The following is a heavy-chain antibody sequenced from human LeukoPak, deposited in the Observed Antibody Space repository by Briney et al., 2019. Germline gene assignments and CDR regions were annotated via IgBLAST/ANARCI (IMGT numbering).Heavy chain of an antibody. J-gene: IGHJ6*04. V-gene: IGHV3-23*01. CDR1: GFTFSSYA. CDR3: AGWQGADRSGSYYKGAFYYYGMDV. D-gene: IGHD3-10*01. CDR2: ISGSGGST. Sequence: PGGSLRLSCAASGFTFSSYAMSWVRQAPGKGLEWVSAISGSGGSTYYADSVKGRFTISRDNSKNTLYLQMNSLRAEDTAVYYCAGWQGADRSGSYYKGAFYYYGMDVWGKGTTVTVSS.